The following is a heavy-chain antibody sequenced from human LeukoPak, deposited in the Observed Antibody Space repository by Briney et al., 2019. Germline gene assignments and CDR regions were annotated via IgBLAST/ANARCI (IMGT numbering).Heavy chain of an antibody. Sequence: PSETLSLTCTVSSGSISSYYWSWIRQPAGKGLEWIGFFHHSGSTNYNPSFKSRVTISADTSNNHFSLRLTSVTAADTAVYYCAGGWLPDKNDFWGQGTLVTVSA. D-gene: IGHD5-24*01. J-gene: IGHJ4*02. CDR1: SGSISSYY. CDR3: AGGWLPDKNDF. V-gene: IGHV4-59*01. CDR2: FHHSGST.